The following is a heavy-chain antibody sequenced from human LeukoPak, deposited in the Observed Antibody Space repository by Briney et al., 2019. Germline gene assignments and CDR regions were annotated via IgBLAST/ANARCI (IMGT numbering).Heavy chain of an antibody. Sequence: GGSLRLSCAVSRFTFSSFPMSWVRQAPGKGLEWVSAISGSGTNTYYAVSVKGRFTISRDNSKNTLYLQMNSLRGEDTAVYYCAKVAGAGTGVDYWGQGTLVTVSS. CDR3: AKVAGAGTGVDY. D-gene: IGHD6-19*01. V-gene: IGHV3-23*01. J-gene: IGHJ4*02. CDR1: RFTFSSFP. CDR2: ISGSGTNT.